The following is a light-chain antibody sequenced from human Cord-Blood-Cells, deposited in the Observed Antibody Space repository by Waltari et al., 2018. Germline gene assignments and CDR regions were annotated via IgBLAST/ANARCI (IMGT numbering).Light chain of an antibody. CDR3: CSYAGSSTFVV. Sequence: QSALTQPASVSGSPGQSITISCPGTSSDVGSYNLVSWYQQHPGKAPQLMSYEVSKRHSGVSNRVSGSKSGNTASLTISGLQAEDEADYYCCSYAGSSTFVVFGGGTKLTVL. CDR1: SSDVGSYNL. V-gene: IGLV2-23*02. CDR2: EVS. J-gene: IGLJ2*01.